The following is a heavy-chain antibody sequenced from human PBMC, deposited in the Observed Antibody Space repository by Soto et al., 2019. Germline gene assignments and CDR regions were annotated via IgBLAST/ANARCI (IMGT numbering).Heavy chain of an antibody. V-gene: IGHV3-74*01. CDR2: INSDGSST. J-gene: IGHJ6*02. Sequence: GGSLRLSCAASGFTFSSYWMHWVRQAPGKGLVWVSRINSDGSSTSYADSVKGRFTISRDNAKNTLYLQMNSLRAEDTAVYYCARMEVYDSSGPNPYYYYYYGMDVWGQGTTVTVSS. CDR1: GFTFSSYW. CDR3: ARMEVYDSSGPNPYYYYYYGMDV. D-gene: IGHD3-22*01.